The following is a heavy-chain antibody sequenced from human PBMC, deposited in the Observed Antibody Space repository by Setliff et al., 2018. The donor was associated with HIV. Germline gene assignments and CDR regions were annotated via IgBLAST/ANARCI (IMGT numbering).Heavy chain of an antibody. V-gene: IGHV3-NL1*01. Sequence: GSLRLSCAASGFTFSSYDMHWVRQAPGKGLAWVSVIYSGGSTYYADSVKGRFTISRDNSKKTLYLQMKSLRGDDSAVYFCARQAYSINMVRGVVSPRFYYYMDVWGKGTTVTVSS. CDR2: IYSGGST. D-gene: IGHD3-10*01. J-gene: IGHJ6*03. CDR3: ARQAYSINMVRGVVSPRFYYYMDV. CDR1: GFTFSSYD.